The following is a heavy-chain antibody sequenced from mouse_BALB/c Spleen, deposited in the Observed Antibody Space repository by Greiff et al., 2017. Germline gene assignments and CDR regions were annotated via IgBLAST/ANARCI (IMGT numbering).Heavy chain of an antibody. Sequence: EVNVVESGGGLVKPGGSLKLSCAASGFTFSRYAMSWVRQTPEKRLEWVASISSGGSTYYPDSVKGRFTISRDNARNILYLQMSSLRSEDTAMYYCARSTMITTGAMDYWGQGTSVTVSS. CDR3: ARSTMITTGAMDY. D-gene: IGHD2-4*01. J-gene: IGHJ4*01. V-gene: IGHV5-6-5*01. CDR2: ISSGGST. CDR1: GFTFSRYA.